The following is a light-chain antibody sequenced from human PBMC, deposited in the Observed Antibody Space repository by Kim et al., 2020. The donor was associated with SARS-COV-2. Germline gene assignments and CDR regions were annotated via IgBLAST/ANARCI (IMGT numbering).Light chain of an antibody. V-gene: IGKV1-5*03. CDR3: QHYNAYPWT. CDR1: QSISTW. Sequence: AVVGDRVTITCRASQSISTWVAWYQQKPGKAPNLLFYKASILETVVPSRFSGSGSGTDFTLTISSLQPADFGTYYCQHYNAYPWTFGQGTKVYIK. CDR2: KAS. J-gene: IGKJ1*01.